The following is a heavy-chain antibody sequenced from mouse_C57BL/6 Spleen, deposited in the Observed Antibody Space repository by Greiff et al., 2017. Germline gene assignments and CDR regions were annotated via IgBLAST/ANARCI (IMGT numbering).Heavy chain of an antibody. CDR3: ASTDYFDY. D-gene: IGHD1-1*01. Sequence: EVQLQQSGPELVKPGASVKISCKASGYTFTDYYMNWVKQSHGKSLEWIGDINPNNGGTSYNQKFKGKATLTVDKTSITAYMELRSLTSEDSGVYYCASTDYFDYWGQGTTLTVSS. CDR2: INPNNGGT. CDR1: GYTFTDYY. V-gene: IGHV1-26*01. J-gene: IGHJ2*01.